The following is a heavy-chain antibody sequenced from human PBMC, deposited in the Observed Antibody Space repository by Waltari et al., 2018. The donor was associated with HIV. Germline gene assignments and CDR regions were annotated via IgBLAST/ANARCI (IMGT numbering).Heavy chain of an antibody. Sequence: QVQLVESGGGVVQPGGSLRLSCAASGFTFSSYGMHWVRQAPGKGLEWVAFIRYDGSNKYYADSVKGRFTISRDNSKNTLYLQMNSLRAEYTAVYYCAKESYDILTGYYIDYWGQGTLVTVSS. CDR2: IRYDGSNK. CDR3: AKESYDILTGYYIDY. J-gene: IGHJ4*02. D-gene: IGHD3-9*01. CDR1: GFTFSSYG. V-gene: IGHV3-30*02.